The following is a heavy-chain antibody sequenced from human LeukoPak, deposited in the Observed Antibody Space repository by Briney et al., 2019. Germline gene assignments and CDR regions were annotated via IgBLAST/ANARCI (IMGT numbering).Heavy chain of an antibody. CDR2: ISAYNGNT. V-gene: IGHV1-18*01. J-gene: IGHJ6*03. Sequence: ASVKVSCKASGYTFTSYGISWVRQAPGQGLEWMGWISAYNGNTNYAQKLQGRVTMTTDTSTSTAYMERRSLRSDDTAVYYCARDGQLDYFGNYYYYYYMDVWGKGTTVTVSS. CDR1: GYTFTSYG. CDR3: ARDGQLDYFGNYYYYYYMDV. D-gene: IGHD6-6*01.